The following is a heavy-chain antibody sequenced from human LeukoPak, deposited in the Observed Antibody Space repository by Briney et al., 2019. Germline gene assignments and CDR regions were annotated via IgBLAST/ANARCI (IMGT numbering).Heavy chain of an antibody. D-gene: IGHD6-19*01. CDR2: ISGSGGST. CDR1: GFTFSSYS. J-gene: IGHJ5*02. CDR3: AKPGQWRYNWFDP. Sequence: GGSLRLSCAASGFTFSSYSMNWVRQAPGKGLEWVSAISGSGGSTYYADSVKGRFTISRDNSKNTLYLQMNSLRAEDTAVYYCAKPGQWRYNWFDPWGQGTLVTVSS. V-gene: IGHV3-23*01.